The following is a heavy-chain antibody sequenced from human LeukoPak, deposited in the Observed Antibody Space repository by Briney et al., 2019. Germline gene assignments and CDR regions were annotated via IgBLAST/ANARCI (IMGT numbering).Heavy chain of an antibody. CDR3: AREGTATRLFDY. J-gene: IGHJ4*02. Sequence: GGSLRLSCAASGFTFSSYEMNWVRQAAGEGLEWDSYISSSGSTIYYADSVKGRFTISRDNAKNSLYLQMNSLRAEDTAVYYCAREGTATRLFDYWGQGTLVTVSS. CDR1: GFTFSSYE. V-gene: IGHV3-48*03. CDR2: ISSSGSTI. D-gene: IGHD5-24*01.